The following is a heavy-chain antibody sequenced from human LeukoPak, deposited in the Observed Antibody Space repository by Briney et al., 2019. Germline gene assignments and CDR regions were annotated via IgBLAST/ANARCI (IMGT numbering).Heavy chain of an antibody. D-gene: IGHD3-9*01. V-gene: IGHV1-2*06. J-gene: IGHJ4*02. CDR1: GYTFTGYY. CDR2: INPNSGGT. Sequence: ASVKVSCKASGYTFTGYYMHWVRQAPGQGLEWMGRINPNSGGTNYAQKFQGRVTMTRDTSISTACMELSRLRSDDTAVYYCARGYLLRYFDWLFGAYWGQGTLVTVSS. CDR3: ARGYLLRYFDWLFGAY.